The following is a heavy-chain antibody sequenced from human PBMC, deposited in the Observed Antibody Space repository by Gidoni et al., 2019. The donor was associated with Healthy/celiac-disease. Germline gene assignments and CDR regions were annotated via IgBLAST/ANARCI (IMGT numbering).Heavy chain of an antibody. Sequence: QVQLVESGGGVVQPGRSLRLSCAASGFTFRSYAMHWVRQAPGKGLEWVAVISYDGSNKYYADSVKGRFTISRDNSKNTLYLQMNSLRAEDTAVYYCARGDIVVVTAYFQHWGQGTLVTVSS. D-gene: IGHD2-21*02. CDR3: ARGDIVVVTAYFQH. J-gene: IGHJ1*01. V-gene: IGHV3-30-3*01. CDR2: ISYDGSNK. CDR1: GFTFRSYA.